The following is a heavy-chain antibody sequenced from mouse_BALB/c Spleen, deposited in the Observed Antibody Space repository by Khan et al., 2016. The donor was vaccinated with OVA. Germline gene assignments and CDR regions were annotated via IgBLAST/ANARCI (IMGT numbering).Heavy chain of an antibody. J-gene: IGHJ3*01. Sequence: EVELVESGGGLVKPGGSLKLSCAASGFTFSSYAVSWVRQTPEKGLEWVATINRDGAYTYYPDSVKGRFTISRDHAMNTLYLQLSSLRSEDTAMYYCARHNFGPFAYWGQGTLVTVSA. D-gene: IGHD1-3*01. CDR1: GFTFSSYA. V-gene: IGHV5-9-3*01. CDR3: ARHNFGPFAY. CDR2: INRDGAYT.